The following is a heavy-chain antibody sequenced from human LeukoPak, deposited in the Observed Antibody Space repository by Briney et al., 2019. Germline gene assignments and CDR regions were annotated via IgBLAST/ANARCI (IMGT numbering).Heavy chain of an antibody. CDR2: IYSGGST. V-gene: IGHV3-66*01. CDR1: GFTVSSNY. Sequence: PGGSLRLSCAASGFTVSSNYMSWVRQAPGKGLEWVSVIYSGGSTYYADSVKGRFTISRDNSKNTLYLQMNSLRAEDTAVYYCARTGMIAVAGYFDYWGQGTLVTVSS. CDR3: ARTGMIAVAGYFDY. D-gene: IGHD6-19*01. J-gene: IGHJ4*02.